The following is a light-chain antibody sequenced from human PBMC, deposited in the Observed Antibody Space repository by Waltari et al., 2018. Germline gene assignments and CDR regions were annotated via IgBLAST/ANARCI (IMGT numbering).Light chain of an antibody. CDR1: GPNTEYNY. CDR3: GTWDSSLSAVV. CDR2: HNH. J-gene: IGLJ3*02. V-gene: IGLV1-51*01. Sequence: QSVLTQPPSVSAAPGQTVTLTCSGTGPNTEYNYVSWYQQLPGTAPKLLIYHNHKRPSVIPDRFSGSKSGTSATLGITGLQTGDEAHYYCGTWDSSLSAVVFGGGTKLTVL.